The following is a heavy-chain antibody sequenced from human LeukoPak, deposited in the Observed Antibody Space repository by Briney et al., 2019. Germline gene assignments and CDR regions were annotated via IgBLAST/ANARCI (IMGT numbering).Heavy chain of an antibody. V-gene: IGHV3-21*01. Sequence: PGGSLRLSCLGSGFTFSSYSMNWVRQTPGKGLEWVSSINGRSDYIFYADSVKGRFTISRDNAKSSLYLQMNSLRAEDTAVYYCARLVGIGWNYFDYWGQGTLVTVSS. J-gene: IGHJ4*02. CDR2: INGRSDYI. CDR1: GFTFSSYS. D-gene: IGHD6-19*01. CDR3: ARLVGIGWNYFDY.